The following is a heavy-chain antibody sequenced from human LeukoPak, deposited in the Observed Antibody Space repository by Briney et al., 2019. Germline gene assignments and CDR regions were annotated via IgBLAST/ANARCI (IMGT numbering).Heavy chain of an antibody. CDR2: IHYSGST. CDR1: GGSNY. D-gene: IGHD1-20*01. V-gene: IGHV4-59*08. J-gene: IGHJ5*02. Sequence: PLETLSLTCTVSGGSNYWSWIRQPPGKGLGWIAYIHYSGSTNYNPSLKSRVTISIDTSKNQFSLKLNSVTAADTAVYYCAKHSNWNAGVDWFDPWGQGTLVTVSS. CDR3: AKHSNWNAGVDWFDP.